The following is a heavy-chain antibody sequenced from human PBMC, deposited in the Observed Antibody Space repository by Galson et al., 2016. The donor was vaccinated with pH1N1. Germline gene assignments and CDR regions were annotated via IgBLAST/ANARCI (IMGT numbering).Heavy chain of an antibody. V-gene: IGHV3-49*04. Sequence: SLRLSCAAPGFTFGDYSLNWVRQAPGKGLEWVGFISSNSYGGTTGYAASVKDRFTISRDDSKSIAYLQMNSLKTEDTAVYYCSGSNWPLDYWGQGTLVTVSS. CDR2: ISSNSYGGTT. J-gene: IGHJ4*02. CDR1: GFTFGDYS. CDR3: SGSNWPLDY. D-gene: IGHD1-1*01.